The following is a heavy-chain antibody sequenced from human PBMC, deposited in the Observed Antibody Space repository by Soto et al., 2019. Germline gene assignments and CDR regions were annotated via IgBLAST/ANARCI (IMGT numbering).Heavy chain of an antibody. D-gene: IGHD3-16*01. CDR1: GCSISSGDYY. J-gene: IGHJ5*02. Sequence: SETLSLTCTVSGCSISSGDYYWSWIRQPPGKGLEWIGYVFYTGSAYYYNPSLKSRVTMSVDTSQNQFSLRLISVTAADTAMYFCVRIRYQLPSSVLWLDPWGQGTPVTVSS. CDR3: VRIRYQLPSSVLWLDP. CDR2: VFYTGSAY. V-gene: IGHV4-30-4*01.